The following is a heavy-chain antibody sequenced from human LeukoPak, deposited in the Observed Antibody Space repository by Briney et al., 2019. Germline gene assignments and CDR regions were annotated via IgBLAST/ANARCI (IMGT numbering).Heavy chain of an antibody. CDR1: GYSFTSYY. CDR3: ARSSAYYNEADI. Sequence: ASVKVSCKTSGYSFTSYYMHWVRQAPGQGLEWMGIINPSGGSTTYAQKFQGRLTMTSDTSTSTVYMALSSLRSEDTAVYYCARSSAYYNEADIWGQGTMVTVSS. CDR2: INPSGGST. J-gene: IGHJ3*02. D-gene: IGHD1-26*01. V-gene: IGHV1-46*01.